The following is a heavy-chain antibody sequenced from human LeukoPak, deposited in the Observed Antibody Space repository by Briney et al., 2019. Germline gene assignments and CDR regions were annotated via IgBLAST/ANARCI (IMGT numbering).Heavy chain of an antibody. Sequence: GGSLRLSCAASGFTFSSYAMSWVREAPARGLEWVSSLRGNGDTFYADSVKGRFTLSRDDSRNTVYLQLNNLRVEDTAVYYCAKGVAAGIGYYFDYWGQATLVTVSS. D-gene: IGHD6-13*01. CDR1: GFTFSSYA. CDR2: LRGNGDT. V-gene: IGHV3-23*01. J-gene: IGHJ4*02. CDR3: AKGVAAGIGYYFDY.